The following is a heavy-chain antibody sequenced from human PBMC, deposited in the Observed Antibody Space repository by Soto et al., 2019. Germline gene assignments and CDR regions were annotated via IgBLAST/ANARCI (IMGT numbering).Heavy chain of an antibody. CDR2: INHSGST. CDR1: GGSFSGYY. Sequence: SETLSLTCAVYGGSFSGYYWSWIRQPPGKGLEWIGEINHSGSTNYNPSLKSRVTISVDTSKNQFSPKLSSVTAADTAVYYCARGRGGGAFDIWGQGTMVTVSS. V-gene: IGHV4-34*01. CDR3: ARGRGGGAFDI. D-gene: IGHD3-16*01. J-gene: IGHJ3*02.